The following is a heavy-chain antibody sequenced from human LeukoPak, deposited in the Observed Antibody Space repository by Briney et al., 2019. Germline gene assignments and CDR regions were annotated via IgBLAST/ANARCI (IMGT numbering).Heavy chain of an antibody. V-gene: IGHV3-7*04. J-gene: IGHJ4*02. Sequence: GGSLRLSCAASGFTFSNYWMSWVRQAPGKGLEWVANIKQDGSEKYYVDSVKGRFTISRDNAKNSLYLHMNSLRADDTAVYYCARGGRAYGDWGQGTLVTVSS. D-gene: IGHD3-16*01. CDR2: IKQDGSEK. CDR3: ARGGRAYGD. CDR1: GFTFSNYW.